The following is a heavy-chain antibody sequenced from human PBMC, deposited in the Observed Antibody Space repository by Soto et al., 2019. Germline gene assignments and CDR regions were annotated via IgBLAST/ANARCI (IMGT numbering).Heavy chain of an antibody. D-gene: IGHD1-26*01. V-gene: IGHV1-18*01. CDR1: GYTFTSYG. CDR3: ARDLADGSSPYNWFHP. J-gene: IGHJ5*02. CDR2: ISAYNGNT. Sequence: ASVKVSCKASGYTFTSYGISWVRQAPGQGLEWMGWISAYNGNTNYAQKLQGRVTMTTDTSTSTAYMELRSLRSDDTAVYYCARDLADGSSPYNWFHPWGQGTLVTVSS.